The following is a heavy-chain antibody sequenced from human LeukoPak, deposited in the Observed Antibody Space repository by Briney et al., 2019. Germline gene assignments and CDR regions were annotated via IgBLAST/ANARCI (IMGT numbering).Heavy chain of an antibody. CDR1: GFTFSDTW. D-gene: IGHD2-2*01. Sequence: GGSLRLSCAASGFTFSDTWMHWVRQAPGKGLVWVSRIRNGSVTRYAESVKGRFTISRDNAKNTLYLQMNSLRAEDTAVYYCAGPMGPAAIFGFDYWGQGTLVTVSS. CDR3: AGPMGPAAIFGFDY. CDR2: IRNGSVT. V-gene: IGHV3-74*01. J-gene: IGHJ4*02.